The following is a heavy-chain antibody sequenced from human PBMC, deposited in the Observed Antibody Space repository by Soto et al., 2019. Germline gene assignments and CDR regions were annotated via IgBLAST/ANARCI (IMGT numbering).Heavy chain of an antibody. V-gene: IGHV3-30*03. J-gene: IGHJ6*02. CDR3: ARERRDPYGMDV. CDR2: ISYDGSNK. CDR1: GFTFSSYG. Sequence: GGSLRLSCAASGFTFSSYGMHWVRQAPGKGLEWVAVISYDGSNKYYADSVKGRFTISRDNSKNTLYLQMNSLRAEDTAVYYCARERRDPYGMDVWGQGTTVTVSS.